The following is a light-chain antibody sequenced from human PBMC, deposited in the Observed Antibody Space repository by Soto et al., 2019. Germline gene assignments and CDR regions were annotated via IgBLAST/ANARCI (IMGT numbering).Light chain of an antibody. V-gene: IGKV1-9*01. Sequence: DIQMTQSPSSLSASVGDRVTITCRASQDISSYLAWYQQKPGTAPKLLIFAASTLQSGVPSRFSGSGSGTDFTLTISSLQPGDFATYYCQQLNNYPLTFGGGTKVDIK. CDR3: QQLNNYPLT. CDR1: QDISSY. J-gene: IGKJ4*02. CDR2: AAS.